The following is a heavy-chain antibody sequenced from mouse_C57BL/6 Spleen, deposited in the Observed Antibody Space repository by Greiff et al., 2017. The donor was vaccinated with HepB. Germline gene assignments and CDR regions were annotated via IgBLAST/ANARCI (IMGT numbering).Heavy chain of an antibody. D-gene: IGHD1-1*01. V-gene: IGHV1-82*01. CDR1: GYAFSSSW. J-gene: IGHJ2*01. CDR2: IYPGDGDT. CDR3: AKEKYYGSRFFDY. Sequence: QVQLQQSGPELVKPGASVKISCKASGYAFSSSWMNWVKQRPGKGLEWIGRIYPGDGDTNYNGKLKGKATLTADKSSSTAYMQLSSLTSEDSAVYFCAKEKYYGSRFFDYWGQGTTLTVSS.